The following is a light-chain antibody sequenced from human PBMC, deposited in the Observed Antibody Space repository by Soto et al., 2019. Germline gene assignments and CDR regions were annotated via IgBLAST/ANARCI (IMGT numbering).Light chain of an antibody. CDR1: QSVSSN. Sequence: EIVMTQSPATLSVSPGERATLSCRASQSVSSNLASYQQKPGQAPRLLIYGASTRATGISARFSGSGSGTEFSLTITSLQSEDFAGYYCQQYNNWPPLTFGGGTKVEIK. V-gene: IGKV3-15*01. CDR2: GAS. CDR3: QQYNNWPPLT. J-gene: IGKJ4*01.